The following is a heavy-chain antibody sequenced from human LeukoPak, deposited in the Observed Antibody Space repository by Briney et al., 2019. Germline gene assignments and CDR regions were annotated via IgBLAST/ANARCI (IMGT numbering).Heavy chain of an antibody. V-gene: IGHV3-48*02. Sequence: GGALRLSCAASGFTLSSYAMSWVRQAPGKGLEWVSYISSSSSTIYYADSVKGRFTISRDNAKDSLYLQMNSLRDEDTAVYYCARIDSSGYYGDYWGQGTLVTVSS. D-gene: IGHD3-22*01. CDR1: GFTLSSYA. CDR3: ARIDSSGYYGDY. CDR2: ISSSSSTI. J-gene: IGHJ4*02.